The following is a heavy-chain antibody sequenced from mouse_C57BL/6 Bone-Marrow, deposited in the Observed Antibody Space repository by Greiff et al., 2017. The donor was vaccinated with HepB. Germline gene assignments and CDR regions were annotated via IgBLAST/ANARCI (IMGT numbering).Heavy chain of an antibody. Sequence: VQLQQSGPELVKPGASVKIPCKASGYTFTDYNMDWVKQSHGKSLEWIGDFNPNNGGTIYNQKFKGKATLTVDKSSSTAYMELRSLTSEDTAVYYCARCTVVAHWYFDVWGTGTTVTVSS. CDR3: ARCTVVAHWYFDV. J-gene: IGHJ1*03. CDR2: FNPNNGGT. D-gene: IGHD1-1*01. V-gene: IGHV1-18*01. CDR1: GYTFTDYN.